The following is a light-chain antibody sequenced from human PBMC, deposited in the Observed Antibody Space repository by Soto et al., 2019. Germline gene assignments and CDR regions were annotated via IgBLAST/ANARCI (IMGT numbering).Light chain of an antibody. CDR3: QQRSNWPST. J-gene: IGKJ4*01. V-gene: IGKV3D-20*02. CDR1: QSVSSSY. CDR2: GAS. Sequence: EIVLTQSPGTLSLSPGERATLSCRASQSVSSSYLAWYQQKPGQAPRLLIYGASSRATGIPDRFSGSGSGTDFTLTISILEPEDFAVYYCQQRSNWPSTFGGGTKVEI.